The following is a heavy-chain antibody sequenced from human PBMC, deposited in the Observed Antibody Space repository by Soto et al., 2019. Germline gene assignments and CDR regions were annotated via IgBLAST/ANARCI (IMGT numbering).Heavy chain of an antibody. CDR1: GFTFSSYW. CDR3: ARVGYDFWSGYLIDY. CDR2: INRDGSST. V-gene: IGHV3-74*01. J-gene: IGHJ4*02. D-gene: IGHD3-3*01. Sequence: HPGGSLRLSCAASGFTFSSYWMHWVRQAPGKGLVWVSRINRDGSSTSYADSVKGRFTISRDNAKNTLYLQMNSLRAEDTAVYYCARVGYDFWSGYLIDYWGQGTLVTVSS.